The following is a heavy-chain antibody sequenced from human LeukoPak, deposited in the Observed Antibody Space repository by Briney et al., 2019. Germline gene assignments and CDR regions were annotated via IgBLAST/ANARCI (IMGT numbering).Heavy chain of an antibody. CDR1: GFTFSGSW. V-gene: IGHV3-74*01. Sequence: GGSLRLSCADPGFTFSGSWMSWVRQSPGKGLVWVSHISTDGSIIRYGDSVKGRFTISRDKAKNTLYLQMNSLTAEDTGVYYYARYLYAFALDVWGKGTTVTVS. CDR2: ISTDGSII. J-gene: IGHJ6*03. D-gene: IGHD2-8*01. CDR3: ARYLYAFALDV.